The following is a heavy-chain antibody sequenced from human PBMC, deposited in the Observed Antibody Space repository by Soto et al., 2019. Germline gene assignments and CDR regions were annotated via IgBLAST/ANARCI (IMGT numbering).Heavy chain of an antibody. Sequence: QVQLVESGGGVVQPGRSLRLSCAASGFTFSSYGMHWVRQAPGKGLEWVAVISYDGSKKYYADSVKGRFTISRDNSKNTMDLQMDSLRDEDTAVYYCAKGPAIVLVPAAMNYYYGMDVWGQGTTVTVSS. J-gene: IGHJ6*02. CDR3: AKGPAIVLVPAAMNYYYGMDV. CDR2: ISYDGSKK. D-gene: IGHD2-2*01. CDR1: GFTFSSYG. V-gene: IGHV3-30*18.